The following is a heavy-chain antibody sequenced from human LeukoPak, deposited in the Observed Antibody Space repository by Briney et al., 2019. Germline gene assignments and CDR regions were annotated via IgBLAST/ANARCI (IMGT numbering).Heavy chain of an antibody. Sequence: SETLSLTCAVYGGSFSGYYWSWIRQPRGKGLEWIGEINHSGSTNYNPSLKSLVTISVDTSKNQFSLKLSSVTAADTAVYYCARRHGTYYYGSGSFDYWGQGTLVTVSS. CDR2: INHSGST. V-gene: IGHV4-34*01. D-gene: IGHD3-10*01. J-gene: IGHJ4*02. CDR3: ARRHGTYYYGSGSFDY. CDR1: GGSFSGYY.